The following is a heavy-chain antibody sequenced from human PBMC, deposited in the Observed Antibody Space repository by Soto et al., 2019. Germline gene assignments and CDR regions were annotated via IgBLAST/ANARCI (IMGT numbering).Heavy chain of an antibody. CDR1: GFTFSTYG. J-gene: IGHJ4*02. CDR3: ARGYNYADY. Sequence: GGSLRLSCAASGFTFSTYGMHWVRQAPGKGLEWVAVIWYDGSNEYYADSVRGRFTISRDNSKNTLFLQMNSLTAEDTAVYYCARGYNYADYWGQGTQVTVSS. D-gene: IGHD5-18*01. V-gene: IGHV3-33*01. CDR2: IWYDGSNE.